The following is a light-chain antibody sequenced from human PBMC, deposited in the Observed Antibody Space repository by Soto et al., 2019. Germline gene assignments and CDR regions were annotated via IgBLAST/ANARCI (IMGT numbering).Light chain of an antibody. Sequence: EIVLTQSPGTLALSPGDRATLSCRASQTVSSTYFAWYQQKPGQAPRLLICGASIRATGIPDRFSGSGSGTDFTLTASRLDPEHFAVYYCHQYGSSPLTFGQGTRLDI. V-gene: IGKV3-20*01. CDR3: HQYGSSPLT. CDR2: GAS. CDR1: QTVSSTY. J-gene: IGKJ5*01.